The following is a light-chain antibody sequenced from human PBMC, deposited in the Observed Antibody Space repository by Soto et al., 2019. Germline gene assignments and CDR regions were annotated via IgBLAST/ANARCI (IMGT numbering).Light chain of an antibody. CDR3: QQYNNLPPT. V-gene: IGKV3-15*01. CDR1: QRISTN. Sequence: DIEMTQSPPILSVSPGEGATLSCRASQRISTNLAWYQHTPGQAPRLLIVSSSRRSTDVPARFSGSGSGTEFTLTISSLQSEDSAFCYCQQYNNLPPTFGQGTKVEVK. J-gene: IGKJ1*01. CDR2: SSS.